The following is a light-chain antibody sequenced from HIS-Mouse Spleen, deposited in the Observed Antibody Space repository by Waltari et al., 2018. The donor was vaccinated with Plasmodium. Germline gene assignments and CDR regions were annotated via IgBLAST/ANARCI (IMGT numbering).Light chain of an antibody. CDR2: WAS. CDR1: QSVLYSSNNKNY. V-gene: IGKV4-1*01. J-gene: IGKJ2*01. CDR3: QQYYSTPYT. Sequence: DVVMTQSTDDLAVSIGGRATNNCKSSQSVLYSSNNKNYLAWYQHKPGQPPKLLIYWASTRESGVPDRFSGSGSGTDFTLTISSLQAEDVAVYYCQQYYSTPYTFGQGTKLEIK.